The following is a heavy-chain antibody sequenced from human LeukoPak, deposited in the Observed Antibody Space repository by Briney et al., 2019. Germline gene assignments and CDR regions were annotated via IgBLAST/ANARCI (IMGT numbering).Heavy chain of an antibody. CDR1: GFTFSDYY. Sequence: GGSLRLSCAASGFTFSDYYMSWIRQAPGKGLEWVSNISSSNSYTNYADSVKGSLTISRDNAKNSLYLQMNSLRAEDTAVYYCARVFSDTSFWGQGTMVTVSS. V-gene: IGHV3-11*05. D-gene: IGHD3-16*01. CDR2: ISSSNSYT. J-gene: IGHJ3*01. CDR3: ARVFSDTSF.